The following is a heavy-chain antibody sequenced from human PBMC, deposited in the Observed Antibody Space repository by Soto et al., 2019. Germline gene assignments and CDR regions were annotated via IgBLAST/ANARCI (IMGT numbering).Heavy chain of an antibody. CDR2: IYPGDSDT. D-gene: IGHD6-6*01. CDR3: ARHLSSSSGGMDV. Sequence: GESLKISYKGSGYSFTSYWIGWVRQMPGKGLEWMGIIYPGDSDTRYSPSFQGQVTISADKSISTAYLQWSSLKASDTAMYYCARHLSSSSGGMDVWGQGTTVTVSS. V-gene: IGHV5-51*01. CDR1: GYSFTSYW. J-gene: IGHJ6*02.